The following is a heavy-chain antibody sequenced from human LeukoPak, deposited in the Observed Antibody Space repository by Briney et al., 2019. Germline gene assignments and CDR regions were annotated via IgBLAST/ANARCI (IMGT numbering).Heavy chain of an antibody. V-gene: IGHV3-30-3*01. CDR1: GFTFSSYA. Sequence: TGGSLRLSCAASGFTFSSYAMHWVRQAPGKGLEWVAVISYDGSNKYYADSVKGRFTISRDNSKNTLYLQMNSLRAEDTAVYYCARGGGPTDAFDIWGQGTMVTVSS. J-gene: IGHJ3*02. D-gene: IGHD6-25*01. CDR3: ARGGGPTDAFDI. CDR2: ISYDGSNK.